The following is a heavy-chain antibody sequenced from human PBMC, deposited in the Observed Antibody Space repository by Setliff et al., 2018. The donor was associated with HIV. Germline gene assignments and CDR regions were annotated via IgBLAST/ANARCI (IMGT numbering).Heavy chain of an antibody. J-gene: IGHJ6*03. D-gene: IGHD3-22*01. CDR3: ARARRDSYDRGRRNHYYIDV. CDR1: GYTFSSYD. V-gene: IGHV1-8*02. CDR2: MNPNSGNT. Sequence: ASVKVSCKASGYTFSSYDINWVRQATGRGLEWMGWMNPNSGNTGYAQKFQGRVTMTRDTSISTAYMELNNLKFEDTAVYYCARARRDSYDRGRRNHYYIDVWGKGTTVTVS.